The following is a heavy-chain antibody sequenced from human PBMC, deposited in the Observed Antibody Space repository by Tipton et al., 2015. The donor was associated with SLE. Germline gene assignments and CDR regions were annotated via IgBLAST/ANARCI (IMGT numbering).Heavy chain of an antibody. CDR1: GDSISSSSYY. CDR3: ARDPYFYDSRRRPDLPNFDY. J-gene: IGHJ4*02. CDR2: VYYTGNT. V-gene: IGHV4-39*07. D-gene: IGHD3-22*01. Sequence: TLSLTCIVSGDSISSSSYYWGWIRQPPGKGLEWVGTVYYTGNTFYNPSLKSRVTISVDTSKNQFSLKLSSVTAADTAVYYCARDPYFYDSRRRPDLPNFDYWGQGTLVTVSS.